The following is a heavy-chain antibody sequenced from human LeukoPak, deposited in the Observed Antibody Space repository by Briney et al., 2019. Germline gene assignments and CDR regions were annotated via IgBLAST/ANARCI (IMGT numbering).Heavy chain of an antibody. D-gene: IGHD4-23*01. V-gene: IGHV4-4*09. CDR3: ARHDYGGNSGGENWFDP. Sequence: SETLSLTCTVSGGSISSYYWSWIRQPPGKGLEWIGYIYTSGSTNYNPSLKSRVTISVDTSKNQFSLKLSSVTAADTAVYYCARHDYGGNSGGENWFDPWGQGTLVTVSS. J-gene: IGHJ5*02. CDR2: IYTSGST. CDR1: GGSISSYY.